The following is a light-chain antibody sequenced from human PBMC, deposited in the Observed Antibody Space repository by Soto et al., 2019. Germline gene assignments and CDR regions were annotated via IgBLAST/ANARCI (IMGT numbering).Light chain of an antibody. J-gene: IGKJ4*01. Sequence: DIQMTQSPSSVSASIGDTVTITSRASQDISTLLAWYQQKPGKAPKLLIYGASTLESGVPSRFSGRGSGTDFTLTISSLQPEDFATYFCQQADSFPLTFGGGTKVEIK. CDR3: QQADSFPLT. V-gene: IGKV1D-12*01. CDR1: QDISTL. CDR2: GAS.